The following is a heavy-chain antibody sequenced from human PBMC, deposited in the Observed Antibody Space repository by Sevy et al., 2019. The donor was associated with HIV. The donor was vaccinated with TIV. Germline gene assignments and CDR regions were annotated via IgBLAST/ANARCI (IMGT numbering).Heavy chain of an antibody. Sequence: ASVKVSCKASGYTFTSYRITWVRQAPGQGLEWMGWVSAHNGDTNYAQKLQGRVTMTTDTSTSTAYLELRTLRSDDTAMYYCARAYCSGGSCYSLAYWGQGTLVTVSS. J-gene: IGHJ4*02. CDR3: ARAYCSGGSCYSLAY. D-gene: IGHD2-15*01. CDR1: GYTFTSYR. V-gene: IGHV1-18*01. CDR2: VSAHNGDT.